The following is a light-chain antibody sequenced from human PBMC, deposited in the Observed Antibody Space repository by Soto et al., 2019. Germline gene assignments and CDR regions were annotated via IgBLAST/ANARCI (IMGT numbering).Light chain of an antibody. V-gene: IGKV1-39*01. CDR3: QQSYGPPCT. J-gene: IGKJ2*02. CDR1: QSISDN. Sequence: EMTQSPSSLSASVGDRVTITCRASQSISDNVNWYQFQPGKAPKLLIYAASNLQTGVPSRFTGSGSGTDFVLTISGLQPEDSATYYCQQSYGPPCTFGLGTKLEIK. CDR2: AAS.